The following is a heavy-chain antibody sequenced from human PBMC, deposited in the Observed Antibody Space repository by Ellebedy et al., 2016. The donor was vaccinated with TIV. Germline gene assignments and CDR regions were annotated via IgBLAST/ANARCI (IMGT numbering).Heavy chain of an antibody. Sequence: GESLKISCAASGFTFSSYSMNWVRQAPGKGLEWVSYISHSSSTIYYADSAKGRFTISRDNAKNSLYLQMNSLRAEDTAVYYCARGRNSGRSGFDLWGRGTLVTVSS. CDR1: GFTFSSYS. CDR3: ARGRNSGRSGFDL. D-gene: IGHD3-10*01. V-gene: IGHV3-48*04. CDR2: ISHSSSTI. J-gene: IGHJ2*01.